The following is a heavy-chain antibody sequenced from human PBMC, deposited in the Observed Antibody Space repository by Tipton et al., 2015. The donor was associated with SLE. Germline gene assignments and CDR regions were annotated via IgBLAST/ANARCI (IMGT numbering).Heavy chain of an antibody. CDR1: GYSFTSYW. CDR2: IYPGDPDT. D-gene: IGHD4-17*01. V-gene: IGHV5-51*03. J-gene: IGHJ3*02. Sequence: VQLVQSGAEVKKPGESLKISCKGSGYSFTSYWIGWVRQMPGKGLERMGIIYPGDPDTRYSPSFQGQVTISADKSIGTAYLQWSSRKASDTAMYDCARTPPGQTAVTGGAFDIWGQGTMVTVSS. CDR3: ARTPPGQTAVTGGAFDI.